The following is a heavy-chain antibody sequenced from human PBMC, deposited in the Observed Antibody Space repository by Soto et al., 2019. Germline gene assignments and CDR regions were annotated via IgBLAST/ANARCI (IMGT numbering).Heavy chain of an antibody. CDR1: GFSLSTSGVG. J-gene: IGHJ4*02. CDR2: MYWDDDK. Sequence: QITLKESGPTLVKPTQTLTLTCTFSGFSLSTSGVGVGWIRQAPGKALEWLALMYWDDDKRYSPSLKSRLTITMDTSKNQVVLTMTNMDPVDTATYYCAQSPGIMTLGYFDYWGQGTLVTVSS. CDR3: AQSPGIMTLGYFDY. V-gene: IGHV2-5*02. D-gene: IGHD3-16*01.